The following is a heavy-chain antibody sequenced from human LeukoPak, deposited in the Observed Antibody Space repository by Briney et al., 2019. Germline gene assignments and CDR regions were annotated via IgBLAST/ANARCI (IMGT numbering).Heavy chain of an antibody. CDR2: MNPNSGNT. CDR1: GYTFTIYD. CDR3: ARATELVDYDFWSGYYMNY. V-gene: IGHV1-8*01. J-gene: IGHJ4*02. Sequence: VASVKVSCKASGYTFTIYDINWVRQATGQGLEWMGWMNPNSGNTGYAQKFQGRVTMTRNTSISTAYMELSSLRSEDTAVYYCARATELVDYDFWSGYYMNYWGQGTLVTVSS. D-gene: IGHD3-3*01.